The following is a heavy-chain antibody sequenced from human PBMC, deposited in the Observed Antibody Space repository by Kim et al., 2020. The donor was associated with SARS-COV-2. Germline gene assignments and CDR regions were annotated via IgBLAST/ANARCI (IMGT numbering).Heavy chain of an antibody. D-gene: IGHD2-21*01. J-gene: IGHJ4*02. CDR3: ARGFGGASVN. Sequence: GGSLRLSCVASGFSFSTNWMTWVRQPPGKGLEWVASIKPDGSEKYYVDSVKGRFTISRDNVKSSLYLQMNNLRAEDAAVYFCARGFGGASVNWGQGTLVTVSS. CDR1: GFSFSTNW. CDR2: IKPDGSEK. V-gene: IGHV3-7*01.